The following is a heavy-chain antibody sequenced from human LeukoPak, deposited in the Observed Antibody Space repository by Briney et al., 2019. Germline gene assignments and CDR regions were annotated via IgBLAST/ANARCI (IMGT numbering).Heavy chain of an antibody. CDR3: AKDRSSITMIVVVIPGPFDY. CDR2: ISGSGGST. V-gene: IGHV3-23*01. D-gene: IGHD3-22*01. Sequence: GGSLRLSCAASGFTFSSYTMNWVRQAPGKGLEWVSAISGSGGSTYYADSVKGRFTISRDNSKNTLYLQMNSLRAEDTAVYYCAKDRSSITMIVVVIPGPFDYWGQGTLVTVSS. CDR1: GFTFSSYT. J-gene: IGHJ4*02.